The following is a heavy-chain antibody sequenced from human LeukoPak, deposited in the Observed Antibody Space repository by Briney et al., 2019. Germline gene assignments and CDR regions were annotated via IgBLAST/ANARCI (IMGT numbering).Heavy chain of an antibody. V-gene: IGHV3-9*01. CDR1: GFTFDDYA. J-gene: IGHJ4*02. CDR2: ISWNSGSI. D-gene: IGHD2-15*01. CDR3: AKDRLPHYCSGGSCPGYFDY. Sequence: GGSLRLSCAASGFTFDDYAMHWVRQAPGKGLEWVSGISWNSGSIGYADSVKGRFTISRDNAKNSLYLQMNSLRAEDTALYYCAKDRLPHYCSGGSCPGYFDYWGQGTLVTVSS.